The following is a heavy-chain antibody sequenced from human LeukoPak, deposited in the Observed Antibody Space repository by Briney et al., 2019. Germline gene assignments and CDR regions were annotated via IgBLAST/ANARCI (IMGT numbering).Heavy chain of an antibody. CDR2: IYNSGST. V-gene: IGHV4-59*01. D-gene: IGHD6-13*01. Sequence: SDTLPLTCTVSGDSFSYFYWSWIRQPPGKGLEWIGYIYNSGSTSYNPSLKSRVTISLDTSQNQFSLKLSSLTAADTAVYYCARGVVAAAGRTFDLWGQGTLVTVSS. J-gene: IGHJ4*02. CDR3: ARGVVAAAGRTFDL. CDR1: GDSFSYFY.